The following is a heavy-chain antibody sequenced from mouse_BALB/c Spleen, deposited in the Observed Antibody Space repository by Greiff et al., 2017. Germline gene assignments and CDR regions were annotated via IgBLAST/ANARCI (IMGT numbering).Heavy chain of an antibody. Sequence: EVQLQQSGPELVKPGASVKIPCKASGYTFTDYNMDWVKQSHGKSLEWIGDINPNNGGTIYNQKFKGKATLTVDKSSSTAYMELRSLTSEDTAVYYCASRRANWDEGFAYWGQGTLVTVSA. CDR2: INPNNGGT. CDR3: ASRRANWDEGFAY. V-gene: IGHV1-18*01. CDR1: GYTFTDYN. D-gene: IGHD4-1*01. J-gene: IGHJ3*01.